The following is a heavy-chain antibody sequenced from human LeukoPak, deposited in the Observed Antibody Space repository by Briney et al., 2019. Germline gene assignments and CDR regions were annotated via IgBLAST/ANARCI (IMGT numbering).Heavy chain of an antibody. CDR3: ARGGIQLWNYWYFDL. J-gene: IGHJ2*01. V-gene: IGHV4-4*07. Sequence: SETLSLTCTVSGGSISSYYWSWIRQPAGKGLEWIGRIYTSGSTNYNPSLKSRVTMSVDTSKNQFSLKLSSVTAADTAGYYCARGGIQLWNYWYFDLWGRGTLVTVSS. CDR2: IYTSGST. D-gene: IGHD5-18*01. CDR1: GGSISSYY.